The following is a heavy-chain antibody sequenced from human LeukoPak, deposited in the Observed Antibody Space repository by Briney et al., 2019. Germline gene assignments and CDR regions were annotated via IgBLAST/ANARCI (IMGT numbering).Heavy chain of an antibody. J-gene: IGHJ4*02. CDR2: ITGSGGTT. CDR1: GFTFSNYA. D-gene: IGHD6-19*01. Sequence: PGGSLRLSCAASGFTFSNYAMSWVRQAPGKGLEWISAITGSGGTTYYADSVKGRFTISRDNSKSTLYLQMYSLRAEDTAIYYCAKGSSGWYVQPKFDYWGQGTLVTVSS. CDR3: AKGSSGWYVQPKFDY. V-gene: IGHV3-23*01.